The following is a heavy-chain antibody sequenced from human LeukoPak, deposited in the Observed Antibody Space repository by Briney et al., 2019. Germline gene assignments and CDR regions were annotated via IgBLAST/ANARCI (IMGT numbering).Heavy chain of an antibody. J-gene: IGHJ4*02. Sequence: GGSLRLSCAASGFTFSDYSMNWVRQAPGMGLEWVSSISSESTYILYADSVKGRFTISRDNAKNSLYLQMNSLRAEDTAVYYCARMSGYSGYDLDYWGQGTLVTVSS. V-gene: IGHV3-21*01. CDR1: GFTFSDYS. D-gene: IGHD5-12*01. CDR3: ARMSGYSGYDLDY. CDR2: ISSESTYI.